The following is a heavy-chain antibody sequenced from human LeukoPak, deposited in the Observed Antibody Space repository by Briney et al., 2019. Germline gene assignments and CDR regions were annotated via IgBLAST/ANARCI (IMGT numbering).Heavy chain of an antibody. D-gene: IGHD4-23*01. V-gene: IGHV1-24*01. CDR2: FDPEDGET. Sequence: ASGKVSCKVSEYTLTELSMHRVRQAPGKGLEWMGGFDPEDGETINAEKFQGRVTITEDTSTDTANMHLSSLRSEDTAVYYCETDFLRDGGNGDASDGWGQGTMVTVSS. CDR1: EYTLTELS. J-gene: IGHJ3*01. CDR3: ETDFLRDGGNGDASDG.